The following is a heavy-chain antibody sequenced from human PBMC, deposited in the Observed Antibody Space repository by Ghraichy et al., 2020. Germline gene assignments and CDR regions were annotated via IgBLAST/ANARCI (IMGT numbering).Heavy chain of an antibody. CDR2: INHSGST. J-gene: IGHJ4*02. CDR1: GGSFSGYY. CDR3: ARGPRRSIAARRMEARYFDY. Sequence: SETLSLTCAVYGGSFSGYYWSWIRQPPGKGLEWIGEINHSGSTNYNPSLKSRVTISVDTSKNQFSLKLSSVTAADTAVYYCARGPRRSIAARRMEARYFDYWGQGTLVTVSS. D-gene: IGHD6-6*01. V-gene: IGHV4-34*01.